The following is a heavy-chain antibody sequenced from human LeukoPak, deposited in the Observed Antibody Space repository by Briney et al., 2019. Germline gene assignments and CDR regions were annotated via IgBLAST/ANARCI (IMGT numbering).Heavy chain of an antibody. CDR3: ARSPRGYDFDH. Sequence: GEPLKISCKGSGYSFTSYWIGWVRQMPGKGLEGMGIINPGDSETRYSPSFQGQVTISTDKSISTAYLHWSNLRASDTDMYYCARSPRGYDFDHWGQGTLVTVSS. J-gene: IGHJ4*02. V-gene: IGHV5-51*01. CDR2: INPGDSET. D-gene: IGHD5-12*01. CDR1: GYSFTSYW.